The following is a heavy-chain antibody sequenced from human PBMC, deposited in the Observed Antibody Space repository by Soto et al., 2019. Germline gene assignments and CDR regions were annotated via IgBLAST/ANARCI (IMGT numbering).Heavy chain of an antibody. CDR3: AKRRGAGGHFDY. D-gene: IGHD2-15*01. J-gene: IGHJ4*02. CDR1: GFTFPTYA. V-gene: IGHV3-23*01. CDR2: VSSGGGT. Sequence: EVELLESGGGLVQPEGSLRLSCAASGFTFPTYAMGWVRQAPGKGLEWVAVVSSGGGTHYADSVKGRFTVSRDNSKNTLSLQVNSLRADDTAVYYCAKRRGAGGHFDYWGQGALVTVSS.